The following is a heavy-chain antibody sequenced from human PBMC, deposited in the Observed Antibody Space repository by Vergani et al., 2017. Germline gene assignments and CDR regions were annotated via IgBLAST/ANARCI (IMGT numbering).Heavy chain of an antibody. CDR1: GFTFSSYA. D-gene: IGHD3-22*01. J-gene: IGHJ6*02. CDR2: ISGSGGST. CDR3: ARVRRYYDSSGYYYGGHYYYGMDV. Sequence: EVQLVESGGGLVQPGGSLRLSCAASGFTFSSYAMSWVRQAPGKGLEWVSAISGSGGSTYYADSVKGRFTISRDNSKNSLYLQMNSLRAEDTAVYYCARVRRYYDSSGYYYGGHYYYGMDVWGQGTTVTVSS. V-gene: IGHV3-23*04.